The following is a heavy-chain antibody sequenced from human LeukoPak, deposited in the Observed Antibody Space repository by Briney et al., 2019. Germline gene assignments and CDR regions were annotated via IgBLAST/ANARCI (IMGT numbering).Heavy chain of an antibody. V-gene: IGHV3-21*01. D-gene: IGHD3-22*01. J-gene: IGHJ3*02. CDR2: IISSSSYI. Sequence: RSGGSLRLSCAASGFPFSSYSMNWVRQAPEKGLEGVSSIISSSSYIYYADSVKGRFTISRDNAKNSLYLQMNSLRAEDTAVYYCARDWADYYDSSGYFRAFDIWGQGTMVTVSS. CDR3: ARDWADYYDSSGYFRAFDI. CDR1: GFPFSSYS.